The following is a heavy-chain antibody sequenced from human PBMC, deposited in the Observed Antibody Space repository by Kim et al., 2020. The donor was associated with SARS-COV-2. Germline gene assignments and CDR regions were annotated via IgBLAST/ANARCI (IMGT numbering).Heavy chain of an antibody. J-gene: IGHJ4*02. D-gene: IGHD5-18*01. V-gene: IGHV1-69*01. CDR3: ARARGYSYGRPFDY. Sequence: APKFQGRVTVTADESTSTAYMELSSLRSEDTAVYYCARARGYSYGRPFDYWGQGTLVTVSS.